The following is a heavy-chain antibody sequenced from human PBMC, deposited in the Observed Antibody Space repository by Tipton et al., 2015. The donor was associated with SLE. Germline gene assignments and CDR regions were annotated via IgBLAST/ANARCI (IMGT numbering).Heavy chain of an antibody. CDR2: ITHSGGT. J-gene: IGHJ6*04. Sequence: TLSLTCAVYGGSFTGQYWIWIRQPPGKGLEWIGEITHSGGTNYNPSLKSRVSISVDTSKNQFSLEMRSVTAADTAVYYCTRLQFIFCGMDVWGKGTTVTVSS. V-gene: IGHV4-34*01. D-gene: IGHD3-3*01. CDR1: GGSFTGQY. CDR3: TRLQFIFCGMDV.